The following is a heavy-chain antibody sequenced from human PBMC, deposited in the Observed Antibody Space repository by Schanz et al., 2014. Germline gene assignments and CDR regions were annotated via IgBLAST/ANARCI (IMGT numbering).Heavy chain of an antibody. CDR3: ARHHDFWSGPDGRYLDL. J-gene: IGHJ4*02. CDR1: GASISSTTYY. CDR2: IYYSGNT. D-gene: IGHD3-3*01. V-gene: IGHV4-39*01. Sequence: QLQLQESGPGLVKPSETLSLTCSVSGASISSTTYYWGWVRQPPGKGLEWIGNIYYSGNTYYNPSLEDVVTFSRDPSRTQFSLTLTLVTAADTAVYYCARHHDFWSGPDGRYLDLWGQGTLVTVSS.